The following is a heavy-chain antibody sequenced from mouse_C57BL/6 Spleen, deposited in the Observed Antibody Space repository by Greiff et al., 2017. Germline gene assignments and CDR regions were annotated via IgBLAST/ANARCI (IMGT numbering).Heavy chain of an antibody. CDR3: TRDRAYSNTWFAY. V-gene: IGHV5-9-1*02. J-gene: IGHJ3*01. CDR2: ISSGGDYI. Sequence: EVKLMGSGEGLVKPGGSLKLSCAASGFTFSSYAMSWVRQTPEKRLEWVAYISSGGDYIYYADTVKGRFTISRDNARNTLYLQMSSLKSEDTAMYYCTRDRAYSNTWFAYWGQGTLVTVSA. D-gene: IGHD2-5*01. CDR1: GFTFSSYA.